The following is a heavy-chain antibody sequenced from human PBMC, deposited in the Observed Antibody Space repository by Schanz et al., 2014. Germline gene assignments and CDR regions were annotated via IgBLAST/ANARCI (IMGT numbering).Heavy chain of an antibody. D-gene: IGHD2-2*02. Sequence: EVQLLESGGALEQPGGSLRLSCAASGITFSDYAMSWVRQAPGKGLEWVSTISGSGGSTYYADSVKGRFTISRDNSKNTLSLQLNSLRADDTAVYYCAKHLYQYNYCGMDVWGQGTTVTVSS. CDR2: ISGSGGST. V-gene: IGHV3-23*01. CDR1: GITFSDYA. CDR3: AKHLYQYNYCGMDV. J-gene: IGHJ6*02.